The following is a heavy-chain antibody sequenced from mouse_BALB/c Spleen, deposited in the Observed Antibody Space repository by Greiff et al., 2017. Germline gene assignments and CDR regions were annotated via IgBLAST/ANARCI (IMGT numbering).Heavy chain of an antibody. CDR1: GYTFTSYV. CDR3: ARGGGGYSAWFAY. Sequence: VQLQQSGPELVKPGASVKMSCKASGYTFTSYVMHWVKQKPGQGLEWIGYINPYNDGTKYNEKFKGKATLTADKSSSTAYMQLSSLTSENSAVYFCARGGGGYSAWFAYWGQGTLVTVSA. J-gene: IGHJ3*01. CDR2: INPYNDGT. D-gene: IGHD2-3*01. V-gene: IGHV1-14*01.